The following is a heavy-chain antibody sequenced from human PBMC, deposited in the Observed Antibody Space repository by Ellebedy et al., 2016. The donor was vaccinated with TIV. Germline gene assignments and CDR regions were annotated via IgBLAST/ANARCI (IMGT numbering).Heavy chain of an antibody. CDR3: ARHWGMITFGEDTKMDV. J-gene: IGHJ6*02. V-gene: IGHV5-51*01. D-gene: IGHD3-16*01. CDR1: GYSFTSYW. CDR2: IYPCDSDT. Sequence: PGGSLRLSCKGSGYSFTSYWIGLVRQMPGKGLDLMGIIYPCDSDTRYSPSFQGQVTISADKSISTAYLQWSSLKASDTAMYYCARHWGMITFGEDTKMDVWGQGTTVTVSS.